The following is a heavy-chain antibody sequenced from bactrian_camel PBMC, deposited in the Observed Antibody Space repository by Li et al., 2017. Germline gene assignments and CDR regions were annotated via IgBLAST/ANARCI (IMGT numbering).Heavy chain of an antibody. CDR1: GFTSSRAY. Sequence: VQLVESGGGLVQPGNSLRVSCAVSGFTSSRAYMSWVRQAPGKGLEWVSSIYTDGSGPYYAEFVKGRLTMSSDNAKNTVYLQMNSLKSEDTALYFCATGEGFDCSGAYCSLHYWGQGTQVTVS. D-gene: IGHD3*01. CDR2: IYTDGSGP. CDR3: ATGEGFDCSGAYCSLHY. V-gene: IGHV3-2*01. J-gene: IGHJ4*01.